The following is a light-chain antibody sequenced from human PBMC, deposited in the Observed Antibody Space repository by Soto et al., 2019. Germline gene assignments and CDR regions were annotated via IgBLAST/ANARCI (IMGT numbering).Light chain of an antibody. J-gene: IGLJ1*01. Sequence: QSVLTQPPSASGSPGQSVTISCTGTSSDVGGYNYVSWYQQHPGKAPKLMIYEFSKRPSGVPDRFSGSKSGNTASLTVSGLQAEDEADYYCSSYAGSKVFGTGTKVTVL. CDR3: SSYAGSKV. V-gene: IGLV2-8*01. CDR2: EFS. CDR1: SSDVGGYNY.